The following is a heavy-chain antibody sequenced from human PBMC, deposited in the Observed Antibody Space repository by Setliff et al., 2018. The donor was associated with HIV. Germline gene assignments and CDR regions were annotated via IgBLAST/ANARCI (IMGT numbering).Heavy chain of an antibody. J-gene: IGHJ6*03. CDR3: ARGGEKLGSSWYYYYYYMDV. V-gene: IGHV1-69*13. Sequence: SVKVSCKASGGTFGSYAISWVRQAPGQGLEWMGGIIPIFGTANYAQKFQGRVTITADESTSTAYMELSSLRSEDTAVYYCARGGEKLGSSWYYYYYYMDVWGKGTTVTVSS. CDR2: IIPIFGTA. CDR1: GGTFGSYA. D-gene: IGHD6-13*01.